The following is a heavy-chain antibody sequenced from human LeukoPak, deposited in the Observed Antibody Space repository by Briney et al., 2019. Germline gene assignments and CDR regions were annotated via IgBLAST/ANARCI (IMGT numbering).Heavy chain of an antibody. D-gene: IGHD3-22*01. V-gene: IGHV3-74*03. Sequence: GGSLRLSCAASRFTFSAVSRFVFSNYWMHWVRQAPGEGLVWVSRINSDGSITEYADSVKGRFTTSRDNAKNTLYLQMNSLRAEDTAVYYCARSPMYYYDGTGYGEWYFDYWGQGTLVTAPS. J-gene: IGHJ4*02. CDR3: ARSPMYYYDGTGYGEWYFDY. CDR1: RFTFSAVSRFVFSNYW. CDR2: INSDGSIT.